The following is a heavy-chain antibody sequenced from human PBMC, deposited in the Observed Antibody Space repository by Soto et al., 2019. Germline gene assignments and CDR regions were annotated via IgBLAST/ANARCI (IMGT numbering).Heavy chain of an antibody. CDR1: GYSISSGYY. D-gene: IGHD5-12*01. CDR3: ARDRDIVATSPFDY. J-gene: IGHJ4*02. V-gene: IGHV4-38-2*02. CDR2: IYHSGST. Sequence: SETLSLTCAVSGYSISSGYYWGWIRQPPGKGLEWIGSIYHSGSTYYNPSLKSRVTISVDTSKNQFSLKLSSVTAADTAVYYCARDRDIVATSPFDYWGQGTLVAVSS.